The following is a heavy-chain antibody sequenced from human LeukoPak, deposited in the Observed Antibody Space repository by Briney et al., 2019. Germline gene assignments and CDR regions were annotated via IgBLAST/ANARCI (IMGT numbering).Heavy chain of an antibody. CDR1: GGSISSSSYY. Sequence: PSETLSLTCTVSGGSISSSSYYWGWIRQPPGKGLEWIGSIYYSGSTNYNPSLKSRVTISVDTSKNQFSLNVSSVTAADTAVYYCARRGIYYGSGSYRSYYMDVWGKGTTVTISS. D-gene: IGHD3-10*01. V-gene: IGHV4-39*07. J-gene: IGHJ6*03. CDR2: IYYSGST. CDR3: ARRGIYYGSGSYRSYYMDV.